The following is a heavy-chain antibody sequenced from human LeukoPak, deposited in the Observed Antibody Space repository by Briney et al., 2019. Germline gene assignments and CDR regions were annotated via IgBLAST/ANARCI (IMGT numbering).Heavy chain of an antibody. CDR3: AGSDYYYYMDV. Sequence: SAARTLICTVWGGSWSSRGYGWGRISETPGKGLERIGSIYHSGSTYYNPSLKSRVTISVDTAKNQFSLKQSSVTAADTAVFYCAGSDYYYYMDVWGKGTTVTVSS. D-gene: IGHD3-10*01. CDR2: IYHSGST. CDR1: GGSWSSRGYG. J-gene: IGHJ6*03. V-gene: IGHV4-39*01.